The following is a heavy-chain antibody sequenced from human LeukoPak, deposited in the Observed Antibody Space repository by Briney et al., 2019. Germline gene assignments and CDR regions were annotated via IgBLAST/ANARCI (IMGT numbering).Heavy chain of an antibody. J-gene: IGHJ4*02. CDR2: IKRDGSEK. D-gene: IGHD4-11*01. CDR1: GFTFSSYW. V-gene: IGHV3-7*03. CDR3: AREANTVYYFDY. Sequence: GGSLRLSCAASGFTFSSYWMSWVRQAPGKGLEWVANIKRDGSEKYYVDSVKGRFTISRDNAKNSLYLQMNSLRAKDTAVYYCAREANTVYYFDYWGQGTLVTVSS.